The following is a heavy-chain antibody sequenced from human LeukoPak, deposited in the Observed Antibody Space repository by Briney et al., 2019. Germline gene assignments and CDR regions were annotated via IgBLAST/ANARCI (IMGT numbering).Heavy chain of an antibody. CDR2: IYSGGST. CDR1: AFSVSSNY. J-gene: IGHJ4*02. V-gene: IGHV3-66*01. CDR3: ARVTEGDYVDY. Sequence: GGSLTLSCAASAFSVSSNYMSWVRQAPGKGLEWVSVIYSGGSTYYADSVKGRFTISRDNSKNTLYLQMNSLRAEDTAVYYCARVTEGDYVDYWGQGTLVTVSS.